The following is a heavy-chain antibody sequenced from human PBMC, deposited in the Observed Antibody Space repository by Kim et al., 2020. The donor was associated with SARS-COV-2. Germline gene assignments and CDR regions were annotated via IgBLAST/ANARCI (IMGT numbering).Heavy chain of an antibody. Sequence: SETLSLTCTVSGGSISSSSYYWGWIRQPPGKGLEWIGSIYYSGSTYYNPSLKSRVTISVDTSKNQFSLKLSSVTAADTAVYYCASDPIAAAGIDYWGQGTLVTVSS. D-gene: IGHD6-13*01. CDR3: ASDPIAAAGIDY. J-gene: IGHJ4*02. CDR1: GGSISSSSYY. CDR2: IYYSGST. V-gene: IGHV4-39*01.